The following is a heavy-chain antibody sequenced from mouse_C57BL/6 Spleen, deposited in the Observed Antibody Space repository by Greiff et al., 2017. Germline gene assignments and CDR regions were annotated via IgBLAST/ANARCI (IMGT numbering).Heavy chain of an antibody. CDR3: ARERLRRYAMDY. J-gene: IGHJ4*01. CDR1: GFTFSDYG. Sequence: EVKLMESGGGLVKPGGSLKLSCAASGFTFSDYGMHWVRQAPEKGLEWVAYISSGCSTIYYADTVKGRFTISRDNAKNTLFLQMTSLRSEDTAMYYCARERLRRYAMDYWGQGTSVTVSS. CDR2: ISSGCSTI. V-gene: IGHV5-17*01. D-gene: IGHD2-2*01.